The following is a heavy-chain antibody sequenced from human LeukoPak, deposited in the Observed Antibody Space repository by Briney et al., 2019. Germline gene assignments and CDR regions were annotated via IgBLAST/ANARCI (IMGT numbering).Heavy chain of an antibody. V-gene: IGHV1-69*04. D-gene: IGHD3-22*01. CDR2: IIPILGIA. CDR3: ARTGHYYDSSGYYPHDAFDI. Sequence: SVKVSCKASGGTFSSYAISWVRQAPGQGLEWMGRIIPILGIANYAQKFQGRVTITADKSTSTAYMELSSLRSEDTAVYYCARTGHYYDSSGYYPHDAFDIWGQGTMVTVSS. J-gene: IGHJ3*02. CDR1: GGTFSSYA.